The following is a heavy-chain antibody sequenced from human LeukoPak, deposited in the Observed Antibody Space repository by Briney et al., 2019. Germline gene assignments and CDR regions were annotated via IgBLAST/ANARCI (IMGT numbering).Heavy chain of an antibody. V-gene: IGHV4-4*02. J-gene: IGHJ6*03. Sequence: SGTLSLTCAVSGGSISSSNWWSWVRQPPGKGLEWIGEIYHSGSTNYNPSLKSRVTISVDKSKNQFSLKLSSVTAADTAVYYCARGASSIADHLYYMDVWGKGTTVTVSS. D-gene: IGHD6-6*01. CDR3: ARGASSIADHLYYMDV. CDR2: IYHSGST. CDR1: GGSISSSNW.